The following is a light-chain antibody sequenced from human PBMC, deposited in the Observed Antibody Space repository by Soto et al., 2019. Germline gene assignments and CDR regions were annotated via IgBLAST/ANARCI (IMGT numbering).Light chain of an antibody. J-gene: IGKJ5*01. V-gene: IGKV3-11*01. CDR3: KQRSNGPPT. Sequence: EIVLTQSPATLSLSPGERATLSCRASQSVSSYLAWYQQKPGQAPRLLIYDASNRATGIPARFSGSGSGTDFTLSISSLETEDFAVYYCKQRSNGPPTVGQVTRLEI. CDR1: QSVSSY. CDR2: DAS.